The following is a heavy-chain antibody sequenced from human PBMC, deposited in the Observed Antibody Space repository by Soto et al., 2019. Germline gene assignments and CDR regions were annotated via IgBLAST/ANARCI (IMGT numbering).Heavy chain of an antibody. D-gene: IGHD3-10*01. CDR1: GGSISSSSYY. Sequence: SETLSLTCTVSGGSISSSSYYWGWIRQPPGKGLEWIGSIYYSGSTYYNPSLKSRVTISVDTSKNQLSLKLSSVTAADTAVYYCARQWFGELSTFDYWGQGTLVTVSS. CDR3: ARQWFGELSTFDY. V-gene: IGHV4-39*01. CDR2: IYYSGST. J-gene: IGHJ4*02.